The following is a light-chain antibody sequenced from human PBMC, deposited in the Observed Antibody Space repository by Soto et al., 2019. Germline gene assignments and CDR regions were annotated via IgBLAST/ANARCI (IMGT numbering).Light chain of an antibody. CDR1: SSNIGKNA. Sequence: LTQPPSASATPGQRVIISCSGSSSNIGKNAVKWYQQFPGTAPKLLIHSDDQRPSGVPDRFSGSKSGTSASLTISGLQSEDEAHYYCGAWDDSLSGLVFGGGTKVTVL. CDR3: GAWDDSLSGLV. V-gene: IGLV1-44*01. CDR2: SDD. J-gene: IGLJ3*02.